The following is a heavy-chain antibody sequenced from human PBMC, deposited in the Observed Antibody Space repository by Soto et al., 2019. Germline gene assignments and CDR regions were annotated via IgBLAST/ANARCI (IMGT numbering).Heavy chain of an antibody. J-gene: IGHJ4*02. CDR1: GDSLSSNNYY. V-gene: IGHV4-39*02. Sequence: SETLSLTCDVSGDSLSSNNYYWVLIRQPPGRGMEWIGSVSSSGATFYNPSLKTRLTMSVDTSKNDFSLTLRSVTAADTAVYYCARGWTTVTTFGYWGQGTLVTVSS. D-gene: IGHD4-17*01. CDR2: VSSSGAT. CDR3: ARGWTTVTTFGY.